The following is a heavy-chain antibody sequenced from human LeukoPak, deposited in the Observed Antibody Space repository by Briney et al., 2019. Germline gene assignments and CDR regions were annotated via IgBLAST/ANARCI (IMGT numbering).Heavy chain of an antibody. CDR3: AKFPYYYGSGSYFDY. Sequence: GGSLRLSCAASGFAFSSYAMSWVRQAPGKGLEWVSAISGGDSTYYADSVKGRSTISRDTSKNMLYLQMNGLRAEDTAVYYCAKFPYYYGSGSYFDYWGQGTLVTVSS. D-gene: IGHD3-10*01. CDR2: ISGGDST. J-gene: IGHJ4*02. CDR1: GFAFSSYA. V-gene: IGHV3-23*01.